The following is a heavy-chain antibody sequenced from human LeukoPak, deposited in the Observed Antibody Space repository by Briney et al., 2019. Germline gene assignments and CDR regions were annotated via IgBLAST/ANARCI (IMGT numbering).Heavy chain of an antibody. CDR1: GGSISSSY. CDR3: ARENNDYGGKKAFDY. CDR2: IHYSGRA. V-gene: IGHV4-59*12. D-gene: IGHD4-23*01. J-gene: IGHJ4*02. Sequence: SETLSLTCTVSGGSISSSYWSWIRQSPGKGLEWIGYIHYSGRANYNPSLKSRVTMSVATSKNQFSLKLSSVTAADTAVYYCARENNDYGGKKAFDYWGQGTLVTVSS.